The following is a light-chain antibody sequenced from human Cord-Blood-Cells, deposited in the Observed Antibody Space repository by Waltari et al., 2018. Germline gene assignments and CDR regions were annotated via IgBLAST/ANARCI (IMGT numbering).Light chain of an antibody. V-gene: IGLV2-11*01. J-gene: IGLJ3*02. CDR1: SSDVGGYNY. CDR2: DVS. CDR3: CSYAGSYTYWV. Sequence: QSALTQPRSVSGSPGQSVTISCTATSSDVGGYNYFSWYQQHPGKAPKLMIYDVSKRPSGVPDRFSGSKSGNTASLTISGLQAEDEADYYCCSYAGSYTYWVFGGGTKLTVL.